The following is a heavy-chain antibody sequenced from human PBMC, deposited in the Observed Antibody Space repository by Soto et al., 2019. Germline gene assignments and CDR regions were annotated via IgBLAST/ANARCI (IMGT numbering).Heavy chain of an antibody. V-gene: IGHV3-33*05. CDR1: GFTFTTYG. J-gene: IGHJ4*02. CDR3: ARDSGWSGDYLLGLPEY. CDR2: ISYDGSNE. Sequence: QVQLVESGGGVVQPGRSLRLACEASGFTFTTYGMHWVRQAPGKGLEWVAVISYDGSNEWYADAVKGRFTISRDISKNTLYLQINSLRADDTAMYDCARDSGWSGDYLLGLPEYWGQGTLVTVSS. D-gene: IGHD4-17*01.